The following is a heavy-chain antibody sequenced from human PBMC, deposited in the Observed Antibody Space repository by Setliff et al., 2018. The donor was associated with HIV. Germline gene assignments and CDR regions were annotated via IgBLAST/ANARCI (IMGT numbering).Heavy chain of an antibody. CDR1: GSSIRGAYY. Sequence: PSETLVLTCAVSGSSIRGAYYWGWIRQPPGKGLEWIGSFYHGGSTLYNPSLRSRVTISVDTSKNHFSLILTSVTAADTAVYYCARDRGSYNFWSGLARGDNWFDPWGQGTLVTVS. V-gene: IGHV4-38-2*02. CDR2: FYHGGST. J-gene: IGHJ5*02. CDR3: ARDRGSYNFWSGLARGDNWFDP. D-gene: IGHD3-3*01.